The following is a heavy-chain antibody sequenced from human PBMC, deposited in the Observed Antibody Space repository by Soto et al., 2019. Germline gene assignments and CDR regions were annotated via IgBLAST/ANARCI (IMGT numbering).Heavy chain of an antibody. CDR3: ARRSYYGSYGLDV. D-gene: IGHD3-10*01. Sequence: SETLSLTCTVSGGSISSGDHYWSWIRQPPGKGLEWIGYMYYSGSTYFNPSLKSRVTISVDTSKNQFSLKLGSVTAADTAVYYCARRSYYGSYGLDVWGQGTTVTVSS. J-gene: IGHJ6*02. CDR1: GGSISSGDHY. CDR2: MYYSGST. V-gene: IGHV4-30-4*01.